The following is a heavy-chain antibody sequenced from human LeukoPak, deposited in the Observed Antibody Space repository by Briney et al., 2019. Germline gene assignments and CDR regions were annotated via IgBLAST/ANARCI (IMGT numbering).Heavy chain of an antibody. CDR2: IIPIFGTA. CDR1: GGTFSSYA. CDR3: ARGFRAYCSGGSCYGVYY. Sequence: GASVKVSCKASGGTFSSYAISWVRQAPGQGLEWMGGIIPIFGTANYAQKFQGRVTITADESTSTAYMELSSLRFEDTAVYYCARGFRAYCSGGSCYGVYYWGQGTLVTVSS. D-gene: IGHD2-15*01. V-gene: IGHV1-69*13. J-gene: IGHJ4*02.